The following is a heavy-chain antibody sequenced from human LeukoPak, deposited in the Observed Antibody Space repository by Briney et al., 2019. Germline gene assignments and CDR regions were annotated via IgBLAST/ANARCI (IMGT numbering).Heavy chain of an antibody. Sequence: ASVKVSCKVSGYTLTELSMHWVRQAPGKGLEWMGGFDPEDGETIYAQKFQGRVTMTEDTSTDTAYMELSSLRSEDTAVYYCARVLIAARHNWFDPWGQGTLVTVSS. CDR2: FDPEDGET. CDR3: ARVLIAARHNWFDP. J-gene: IGHJ5*02. V-gene: IGHV1-24*01. D-gene: IGHD6-6*01. CDR1: GYTLTELS.